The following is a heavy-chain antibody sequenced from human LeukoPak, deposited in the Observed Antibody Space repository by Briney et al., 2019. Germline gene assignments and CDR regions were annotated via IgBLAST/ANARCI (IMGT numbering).Heavy chain of an antibody. V-gene: IGHV4-59*08. CDR1: GGSISSYY. CDR2: IYYSGST. J-gene: IGHJ6*02. Sequence: SETLSLTCTVSGGSISSYYWSWIRQPPGKGLEWIGYIYYSGSTNYNPSLKSRVTISVGTSKNQFSPKLSSVTAADTAVYYCSRHRHSGWSQYYYYYYGMDVWGQGTTVTVSS. CDR3: SRHRHSGWSQYYYYYYGMDV. D-gene: IGHD6-19*01.